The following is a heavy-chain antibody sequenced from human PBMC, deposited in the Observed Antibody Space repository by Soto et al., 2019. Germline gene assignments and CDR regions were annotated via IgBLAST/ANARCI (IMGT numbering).Heavy chain of an antibody. CDR2: IWYDGSNK. V-gene: IGHV3-33*01. CDR3: ARGGRYFDWLFTNHFDY. J-gene: IGHJ4*02. Sequence: QVQLVESGGGVVQPGRSLRLSCAASGFTFSSYGMHWVRQAPGKGLEWVAVIWYDGSNKYYADSVKGRFTISRDNSKNTLYLQMNSLRAEDTAVYYCARGGRYFDWLFTNHFDYWGQGTLVTVSS. CDR1: GFTFSSYG. D-gene: IGHD3-9*01.